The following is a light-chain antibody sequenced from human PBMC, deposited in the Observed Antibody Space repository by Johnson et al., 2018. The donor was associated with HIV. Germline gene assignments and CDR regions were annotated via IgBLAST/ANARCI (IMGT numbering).Light chain of an antibody. V-gene: IGLV1-51*01. CDR1: SSNIGINY. J-gene: IGLJ1*01. CDR3: ETWDSRLSGYYV. Sequence: QSILTQPPSVSAAPGQKVTISCSGSSSNIGINYVSWFQQLPGTAPKLLIYDNDKRPSGIPDRFSGSKSGTSATLGITGLQTGDEADYYCETWDSRLSGYYVLGSWTRLTVL. CDR2: DND.